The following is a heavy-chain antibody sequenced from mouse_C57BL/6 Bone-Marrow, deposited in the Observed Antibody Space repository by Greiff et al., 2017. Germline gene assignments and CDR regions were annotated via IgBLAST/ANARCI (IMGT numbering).Heavy chain of an antibody. D-gene: IGHD1-1*01. J-gene: IGHJ1*03. Sequence: VQLQQPGAELVKPGASVKLSCKASGYTFTSYWMHWVKQRPGQGLEWIGMIHPNSGSTNYNEKFKSKATLTVDKSSSTAYMQLSSLTSEDSAVYYCARKDYFYWYFDVWGTGTTVTVSS. CDR2: IHPNSGST. CDR1: GYTFTSYW. V-gene: IGHV1-64*01. CDR3: ARKDYFYWYFDV.